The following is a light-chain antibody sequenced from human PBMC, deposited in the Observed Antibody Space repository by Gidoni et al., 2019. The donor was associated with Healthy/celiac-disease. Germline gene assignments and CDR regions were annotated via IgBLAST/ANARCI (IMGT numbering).Light chain of an antibody. CDR3: QQYDNLPIT. CDR1: QDISNY. CDR2: DAS. J-gene: IGKJ5*01. Sequence: DIEMTQSPSSLSATVGDRVTITCQASQDISNYLNWYQQKPGKAPKLLIYDASDLETGVPSRFSGSGSGTDCTCTISSLQPEDIATYYCQQYDNLPITFGQXTRLEIK. V-gene: IGKV1-33*01.